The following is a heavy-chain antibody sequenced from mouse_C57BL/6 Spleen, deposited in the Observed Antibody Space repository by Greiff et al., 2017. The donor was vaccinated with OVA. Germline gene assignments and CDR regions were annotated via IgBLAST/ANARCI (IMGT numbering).Heavy chain of an antibody. Sequence: EVMLVESGGDLVKPGGSLKLSCAASGFTFSSYGMSWVRQTPDKRLEWVATISSGGSYTYYPDSVKGRITISRDNAKNTLYLQMSSLKSADTAMYYCAREGGDTVYYFDYWGQGTTLTVSS. CDR2: ISSGGSYT. CDR3: AREGGDTVYYFDY. J-gene: IGHJ2*01. D-gene: IGHD1-1*01. CDR1: GFTFSSYG. V-gene: IGHV5-6*02.